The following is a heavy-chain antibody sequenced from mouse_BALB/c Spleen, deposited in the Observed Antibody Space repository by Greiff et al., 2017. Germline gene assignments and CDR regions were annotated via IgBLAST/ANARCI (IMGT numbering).Heavy chain of an antibody. CDR1: GFTFSSFG. CDR3: ARYYGNYYAMDY. D-gene: IGHD2-1*01. V-gene: IGHV5-17*02. J-gene: IGHJ4*01. CDR2: ISSGSSTI. Sequence: EVQVVEAGGGLVQPGGSRKLSCAASGFTFSSFGMHWVRQAPEKGLEWVAYISSGSSTIYYADTVKGRFTISRDNPKNTLFLQMTSLRSEDTAMYYCARYYGNYYAMDYWGQGTSVTVSS.